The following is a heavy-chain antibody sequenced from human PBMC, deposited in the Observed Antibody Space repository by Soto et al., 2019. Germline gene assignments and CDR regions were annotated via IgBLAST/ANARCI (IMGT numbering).Heavy chain of an antibody. CDR2: IKNDGSGA. CDR1: GFTFSNYW. D-gene: IGHD3-22*01. Sequence: EVQLVESVGDLVQPGGSLRLSCVASGFTFSNYWMHWVRQPPGKGLEWVSRIKNDGSGAYYADSVKGRFTISRDNAKNTLYLQMNSLRAEDTAVYYCIRGDGDYHDGNGYLGRHWGQGTLVTVSS. V-gene: IGHV3-74*01. CDR3: IRGDGDYHDGNGYLGRH. J-gene: IGHJ4*02.